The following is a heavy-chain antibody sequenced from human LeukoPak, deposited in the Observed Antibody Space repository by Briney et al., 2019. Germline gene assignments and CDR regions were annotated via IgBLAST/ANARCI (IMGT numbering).Heavy chain of an antibody. CDR3: AKRDYNFWSYYYY. J-gene: IGHJ4*02. Sequence: GGSLRLSCAASGFTVSTNYMTWVRQAPGKGLEWVSVIYSGGSTYYADSVKGRFTISRDNSKNTLFLQMNSLRAEDTAIYYCAKRDYNFWSYYYYWGQGTLVTVSS. V-gene: IGHV3-53*01. D-gene: IGHD3-3*01. CDR1: GFTVSTNY. CDR2: IYSGGST.